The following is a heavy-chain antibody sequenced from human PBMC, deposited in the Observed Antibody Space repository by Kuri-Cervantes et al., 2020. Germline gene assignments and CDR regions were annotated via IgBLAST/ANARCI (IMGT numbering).Heavy chain of an antibody. CDR3: ARRGYNNWFDP. CDR1: GYTFTSYY. D-gene: IGHD5-18*01. V-gene: IGHV1-46*01. J-gene: IGHJ5*02. CDR2: INPSGGST. Sequence: ASVKVSCKASGYTFTSYYMHWVRQAPGQGLEWMGIINPSGGSTSYAQKLRGRVTMTTDTSTSTAYMELRSLRSDDTAVYYCARRGYNNWFDPWGQGTLVTVSS.